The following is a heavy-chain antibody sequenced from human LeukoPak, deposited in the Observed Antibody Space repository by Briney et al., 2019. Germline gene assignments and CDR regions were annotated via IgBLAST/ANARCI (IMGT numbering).Heavy chain of an antibody. D-gene: IGHD1-26*01. J-gene: IGHJ3*02. V-gene: IGHV3-21*01. Sequence: GGSLRLSCAASGFTFNSYSMNWVRQAPGKGLGWVSSISSSSNYIYYADSVKGRFTISRDNAKNSLYLQMNSLRAEEADVYYCARDVGASAPDAFDIWAQGTMVTVSS. CDR3: ARDVGASAPDAFDI. CDR2: ISSSSNYI. CDR1: GFTFNSYS.